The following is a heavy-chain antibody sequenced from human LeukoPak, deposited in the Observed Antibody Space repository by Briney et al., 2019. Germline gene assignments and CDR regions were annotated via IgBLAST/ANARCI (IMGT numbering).Heavy chain of an antibody. Sequence: GGSLRLSYAASGFTFSSYGMHWVRQAPGKGLEWVAFIRYDGSNKYYADSVKGRFTISRDNSKNTLYLQMNSLRAEDTAVYYCAPLGCSSTSCHNWFDPWGQGTLVTVSS. CDR1: GFTFSSYG. D-gene: IGHD2-2*01. V-gene: IGHV3-30*02. CDR2: IRYDGSNK. CDR3: APLGCSSTSCHNWFDP. J-gene: IGHJ5*02.